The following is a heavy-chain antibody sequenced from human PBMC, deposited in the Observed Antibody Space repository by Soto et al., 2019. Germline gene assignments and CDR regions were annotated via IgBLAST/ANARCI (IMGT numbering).Heavy chain of an antibody. CDR2: IIPIFGTA. CDR1: GGTFSSYA. J-gene: IGHJ6*02. CDR3: ARVQGITTFGVYSMYYYGMDV. D-gene: IGHD3-3*01. V-gene: IGHV1-69*13. Sequence: ASVKVSCKASGGTFSSYAISWVRQAPGQGLEWMGGIIPIFGTANYAQKFQGRVTITADESTSTAYMELSSLRSEDTAVYYCARVQGITTFGVYSMYYYGMDVWGQGTTVTVSS.